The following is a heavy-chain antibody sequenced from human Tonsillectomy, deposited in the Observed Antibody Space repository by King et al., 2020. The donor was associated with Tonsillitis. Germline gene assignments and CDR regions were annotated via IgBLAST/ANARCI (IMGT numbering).Heavy chain of an antibody. J-gene: IGHJ6*02. Sequence: VQLVESGGGVVQPGRSLRLSCAASGFTFSTYGMHWVRQAPGKGLEWVAVISNDASNKYSAGSVKGRFTISRDNSNNTLYLQMNSLRAEDTAVYYCAKDPPDRPAPLGYYYDGMDVWGQGTTVTVSS. CDR2: ISNDASNK. CDR3: AKDPPDRPAPLGYYYDGMDV. CDR1: GFTFSTYG. V-gene: IGHV3-30*18. D-gene: IGHD3-22*01.